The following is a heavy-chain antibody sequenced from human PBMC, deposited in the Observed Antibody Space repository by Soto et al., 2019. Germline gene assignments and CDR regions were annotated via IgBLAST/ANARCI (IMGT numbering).Heavy chain of an antibody. CDR2: IYYSGST. J-gene: IGHJ5*02. V-gene: IGHV4-31*03. CDR1: GGSISSGGYY. D-gene: IGHD1-7*01. Sequence: SETLSLTCTVSGGSISSGGYYWSWIRQHPGKGLEWIGYIYYSGSTYYNPSLKSRVTISVDTSKNQFSLKLSSVNAADTAVSYCATVVITGTTESCLDPWGQGTRVTVSS. CDR3: ATVVITGTTESCLDP.